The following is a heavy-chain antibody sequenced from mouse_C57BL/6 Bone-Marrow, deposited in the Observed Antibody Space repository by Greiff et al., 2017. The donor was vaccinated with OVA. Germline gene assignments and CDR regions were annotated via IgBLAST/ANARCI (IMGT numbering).Heavy chain of an antibody. CDR1: GFTFSDYY. J-gene: IGHJ3*01. CDR3: ARHVWFAY. Sequence: EVHLVESGGGLVQPGGSLKLSCAASGFTFSDYYMYWVRQTPEKRLEWVAYISNGGGSTYYPDTVKGRFTISRDNAKNTLYLQMSRLKSEDTAMYYCARHVWFAYWGQGTLVTVSA. CDR2: ISNGGGST. V-gene: IGHV5-12*01.